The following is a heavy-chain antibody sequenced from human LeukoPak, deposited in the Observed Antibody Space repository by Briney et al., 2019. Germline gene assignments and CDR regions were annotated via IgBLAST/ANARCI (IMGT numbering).Heavy chain of an antibody. CDR3: AKERSDSNAYYNFDY. J-gene: IGHJ4*02. CDR2: ISDSGRTT. Sequence: GGSLRLSCAVSGLTFSNFKMNWVRQAPGKGLEWVSYISDSGRTTFYADSVKGRFTISRDNAKNSLYLQMSSLRVEDTAMYYCAKERSDSNAYYNFDYWGQGTLVTVSS. V-gene: IGHV3-48*03. D-gene: IGHD3-22*01. CDR1: GLTFSNFK.